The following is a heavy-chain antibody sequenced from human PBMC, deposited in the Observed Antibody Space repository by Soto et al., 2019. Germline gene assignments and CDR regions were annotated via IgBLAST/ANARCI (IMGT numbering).Heavy chain of an antibody. CDR2: ISSSSSTI. CDR1: GFTFSSYS. D-gene: IGHD3-10*01. J-gene: IGHJ6*03. V-gene: IGHV3-48*01. Sequence: GGSLRLSCAASGFTFSSYSMNWVRQAPGKGLEWVSYISSSSSTIYYADSVKGRFTISRDNSKNTLYLQMNSLRAEDTAVYYCAKDQRILLWFGGYMDVWGKGTTVTVSS. CDR3: AKDQRILLWFGGYMDV.